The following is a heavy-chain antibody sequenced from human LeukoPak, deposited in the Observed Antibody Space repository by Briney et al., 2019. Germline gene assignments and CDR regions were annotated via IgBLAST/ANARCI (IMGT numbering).Heavy chain of an antibody. CDR3: ARGYYDSSGYYPFDY. CDR2: IIPIFGTA. J-gene: IGHJ4*02. Sequence: SVKVSFKASGGTFSSYAISWVRQAPGQGLEWMGGIIPIFGTANYAQKFQGRVTITADESTSTAYMELSSLRSEDTAVYYCARGYYDSSGYYPFDYWGQGTLVTVSS. D-gene: IGHD3-22*01. CDR1: GGTFSSYA. V-gene: IGHV1-69*13.